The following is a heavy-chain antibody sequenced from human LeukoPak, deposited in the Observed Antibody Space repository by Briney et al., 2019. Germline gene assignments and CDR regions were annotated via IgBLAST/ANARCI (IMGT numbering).Heavy chain of an antibody. CDR3: AKFLSYPVYFEF. CDR2: IFFSGST. D-gene: IGHD1-26*01. V-gene: IGHV4-59*11. Sequence: PSETLSLTCTVSGDSITSHYWTWIRQSPGKGLEWIGYIFFSGSTGYNPSLKSRVTISRDTSKNQFSLNLASATAADTAVYYCAKFLSYPVYFEFCGQGISVSVSS. CDR1: GDSITSHY. J-gene: IGHJ4*02.